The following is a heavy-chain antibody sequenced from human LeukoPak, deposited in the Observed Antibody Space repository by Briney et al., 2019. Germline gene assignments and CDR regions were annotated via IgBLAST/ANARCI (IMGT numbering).Heavy chain of an antibody. CDR2: TYYRSKWYN. J-gene: IGHJ6*03. D-gene: IGHD2-15*01. CDR3: ARDLQNCYENCMDV. Sequence: SQTPSFTCAISGDSVSINSAAWNWIRQSPSRGLEWLGRTYYRSKWYNDYPVSVKSRTAINPDTSKNQFSLQLNSVTPEDTAVYYCARDLQNCYENCMDVWGKGTTGSVS. V-gene: IGHV6-1*01. CDR1: GDSVSINSAA.